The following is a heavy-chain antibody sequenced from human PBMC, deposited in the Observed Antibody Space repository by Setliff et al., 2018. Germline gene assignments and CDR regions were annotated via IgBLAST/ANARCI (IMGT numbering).Heavy chain of an antibody. Sequence: SETLSLTCAVSGYSISSEYYWSWNRQPPGKGLEWIATIYHSGTTFHNTSLKSRVSMSVDTSKNHFSLRLTSVTAAYSAIYYCATIDGMWAPPQYYFDSWGLVTLVTVSS. CDR1: GYSISSEYY. CDR3: ATIDGMWAPPQYYFDS. V-gene: IGHV4-38-2*01. J-gene: IGHJ4*02. CDR2: IYHSGTT. D-gene: IGHD1-26*01.